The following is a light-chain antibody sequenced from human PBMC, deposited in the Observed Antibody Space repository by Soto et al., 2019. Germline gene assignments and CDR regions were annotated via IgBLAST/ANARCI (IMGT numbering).Light chain of an antibody. J-gene: IGLJ2*01. V-gene: IGLV1-40*01. Sequence: QSVLTQPPSVSGAPGQRVTISCTGSSSNIGAGYDLHWYQQLPGTAPKLLIYDNSNRPSGVPDRFSGSKSGTSASLAITGLQTADEADYYCGTWDSSLRAVVFGGGTKVTVL. CDR1: SSNIGAGYD. CDR3: GTWDSSLRAVV. CDR2: DNS.